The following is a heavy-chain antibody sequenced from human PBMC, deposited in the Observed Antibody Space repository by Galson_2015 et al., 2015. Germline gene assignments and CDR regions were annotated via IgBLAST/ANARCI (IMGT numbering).Heavy chain of an antibody. CDR1: GFIVSRTY. CDR3: ARSHVRGDDAFAI. V-gene: IGHV3-53*01. CDR2: IYSSDTT. Sequence: SLRLSCAASGFIVSRTYMSWVRQAPGKGLEWVSVIYSSDTTYYADSVKGRFTISRDNSKNTLYLQMNSLSAEDTAVYYCARSHVRGDDAFAIWGQGTMVTGS. D-gene: IGHD3-10*01. J-gene: IGHJ3*02.